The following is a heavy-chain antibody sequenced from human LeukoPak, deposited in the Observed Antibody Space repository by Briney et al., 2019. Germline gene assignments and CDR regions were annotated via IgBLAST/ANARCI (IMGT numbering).Heavy chain of an antibody. D-gene: IGHD1-1*01. CDR2: ISSSSSYI. J-gene: IGHJ4*02. CDR1: GYTLTELS. CDR3: ASTTTDQV. Sequence: SCKVSGYTLTELSMHWVCQAPGKGLEWVSSISSSSSYIYYADSVKGRFTISRDNAKNSLYLQMNSLRAEDTAVYYCASTTTDQVWGQGTLVTVSS. V-gene: IGHV3-21*01.